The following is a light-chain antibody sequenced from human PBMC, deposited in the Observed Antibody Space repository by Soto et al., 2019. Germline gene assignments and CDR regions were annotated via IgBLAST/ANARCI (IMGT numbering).Light chain of an antibody. CDR2: DVS. CDR3: SSYTTSTTFVV. J-gene: IGLJ2*01. Sequence: QSVLTQPASVSGSPGQSITISCTGTSSDVGDYNYVSWYQQHPGNAPKLMIYDVSNRPSGVSNRFSGSKSGNTASLTISGLQAEDEANYYCSSYTTSTTFVVFGGGTQLTVL. V-gene: IGLV2-14*03. CDR1: SSDVGDYNY.